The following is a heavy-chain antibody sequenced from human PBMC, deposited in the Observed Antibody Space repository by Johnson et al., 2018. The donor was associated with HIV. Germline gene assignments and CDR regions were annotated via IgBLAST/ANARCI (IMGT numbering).Heavy chain of an antibody. CDR2: ISYDGSNK. Sequence: QEKLVESGGGVVQPGRSLRLSCAASGFTFSSYAMHWVRQAPGKGLAWVAVISYDGSNKYYADSVKGRFTISRDNSKNTLYLQMNSLRAEDTAVYYCARDRAGGSDQDAFDIWGQWTMVTVSS. D-gene: IGHD3-16*01. V-gene: IGHV3-30*04. J-gene: IGHJ3*02. CDR1: GFTFSSYA. CDR3: ARDRAGGSDQDAFDI.